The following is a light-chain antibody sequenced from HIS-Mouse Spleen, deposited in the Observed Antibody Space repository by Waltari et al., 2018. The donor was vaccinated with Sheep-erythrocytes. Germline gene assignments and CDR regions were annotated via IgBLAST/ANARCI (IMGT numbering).Light chain of an antibody. CDR3: QSYDSSLSGYVV. J-gene: IGLJ2*01. CDR1: SPNIGAGYE. Sequence: QSVLTQPPSVSVAPGQRVTISCPGCSPNIGAGYEVPWYQQLPGTAPKLLISGNSNRPSGVPDRFSGSKSGTSASLAITGLQAEDEADYYCQSYDSSLSGYVVFGGGTKLTVL. V-gene: IGLV1-40*01. CDR2: GNS.